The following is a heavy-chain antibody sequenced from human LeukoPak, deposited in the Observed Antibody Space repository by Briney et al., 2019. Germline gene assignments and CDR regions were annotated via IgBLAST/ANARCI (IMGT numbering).Heavy chain of an antibody. CDR2: IDPNSGNT. V-gene: IGHV1-2*02. CDR1: GYTFIDYY. Sequence: ASXXVSCKTSGYTFIDYYVYWVRQAPGQGLEWMGWIDPNSGNTIYAQKFQGRVTITRDTSINTAYMELSRLTSEDTAVYYCVGISPRFYFDISNSWGQGTLVTVSS. J-gene: IGHJ5*02. D-gene: IGHD3-22*01. CDR3: VGISPRFYFDISNS.